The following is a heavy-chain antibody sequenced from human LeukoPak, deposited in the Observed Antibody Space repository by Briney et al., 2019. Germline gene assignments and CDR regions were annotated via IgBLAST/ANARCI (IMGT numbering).Heavy chain of an antibody. J-gene: IGHJ4*02. CDR3: ARDEGEIATISGNDY. V-gene: IGHV3-30-3*01. CDR2: ISYDGSNK. CDR1: GFTFSSYA. Sequence: GRSLRLSCAASGFTFSSYAMHWVRQAPGKGLEWVAVISYDGSNKYYADSVKGRFTISRDNSKNTLYLQMNSLRAEDTAVYYCARDEGEIATISGNDYWGQGTLVTVSS. D-gene: IGHD5-24*01.